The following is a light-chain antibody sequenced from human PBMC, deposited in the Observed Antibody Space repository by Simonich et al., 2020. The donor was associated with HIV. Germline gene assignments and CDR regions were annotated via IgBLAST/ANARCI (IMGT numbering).Light chain of an antibody. CDR1: SSVVGTIYP. Sequence: SSVVGTIYPDSGNKPYPGEAPRLMFSEGSKRPSGVSNRFSGSKAGNTASLTISGLQAEDETDYYCCSYAGNNTLVFGGGTKLTVL. V-gene: IGLV2-23*01. CDR3: CSYAGNNTLV. J-gene: IGLJ2*01. CDR2: EGS.